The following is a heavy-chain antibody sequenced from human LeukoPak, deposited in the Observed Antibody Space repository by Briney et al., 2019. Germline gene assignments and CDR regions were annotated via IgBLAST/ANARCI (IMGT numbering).Heavy chain of an antibody. V-gene: IGHV3-49*04. D-gene: IGHD2-2*01. CDR1: GFTFGDYA. CDR2: IRSKAYGGTT. Sequence: GGSLRLSCTASGFTFGDYAMNWVRQAPGKGLELVGFIRSKAYGGTTEYAASVKGRFTISRDDSKSTAYLQMDGLKTDDTAVYYCTRWITRSSLDYWGQGTLVTVSS. J-gene: IGHJ4*02. CDR3: TRWITRSSLDY.